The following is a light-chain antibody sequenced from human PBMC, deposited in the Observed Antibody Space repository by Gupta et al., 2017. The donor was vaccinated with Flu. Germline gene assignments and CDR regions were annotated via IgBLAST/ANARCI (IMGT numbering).Light chain of an antibody. V-gene: IGKV1-39*01. Sequence: PSSLSASMGDRVTITCRASHNIARFLYWYQQKPGKAPELLIYLTSNVESGVPSRFSGSGSGTDFTLTINNLQPEDFATYYCQQGYSTPRTFGQGTKVEI. CDR1: HNIARF. CDR3: QQGYSTPRT. J-gene: IGKJ1*01. CDR2: LTS.